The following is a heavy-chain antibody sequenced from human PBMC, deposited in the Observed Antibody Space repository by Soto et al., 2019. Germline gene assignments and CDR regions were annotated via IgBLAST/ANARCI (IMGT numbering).Heavy chain of an antibody. V-gene: IGHV1-18*01. CDR2: ISAYNGKT. J-gene: IGHJ6*02. CDR1: GYTFTSYG. Sequence: QVQLVQSGGEVKKPGASVKLSCTASGYTFTSYGISWVRQAPGQGLEWMGWISAYNGKTNYAQNVQGRVTMTTDTXPRPAYMGLRSLRSDDTAVYYCARGGDVNYYHGMDVWGQGTTVTVSS. CDR3: ARGGDVNYYHGMDV. D-gene: IGHD5-12*01.